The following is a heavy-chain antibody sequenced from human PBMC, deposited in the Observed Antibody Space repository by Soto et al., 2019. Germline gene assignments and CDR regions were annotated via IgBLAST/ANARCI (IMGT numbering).Heavy chain of an antibody. D-gene: IGHD2-15*01. CDR3: AREDSGAFFDF. V-gene: IGHV4-30-2*01. CDR2: IYSGTT. CDR1: GGSIISGGYS. J-gene: IGHJ4*02. Sequence: SDTLSLTCAVSGGSIISGGYSWSWIRQPPGKGLEWIGYIYSGTTHYNPSLESRVTIAMDRSKNQVSLSLKSVTAADTAVYYCAREDSGAFFDFWGQGTLVTVSS.